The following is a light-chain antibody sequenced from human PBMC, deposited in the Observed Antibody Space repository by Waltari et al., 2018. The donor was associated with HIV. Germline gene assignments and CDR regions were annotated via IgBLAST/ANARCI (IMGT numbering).Light chain of an antibody. Sequence: SVLTQPPSASVPPEQQATTPCPSSSPNIGSSSVFCYQPPPGAAPKLPIYRDTQLPSGVPDRFSGSKSGTSAPLAITGLQSGDEAVYCCATWDDSLGGGLFGGGTNLNVL. J-gene: IGLJ2*01. V-gene: IGLV1-47*01. CDR1: SPNIGSSS. CDR3: ATWDDSLGGGL. CDR2: RDT.